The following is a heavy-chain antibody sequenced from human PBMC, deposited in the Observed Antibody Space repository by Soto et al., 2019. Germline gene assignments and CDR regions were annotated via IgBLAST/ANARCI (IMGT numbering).Heavy chain of an antibody. CDR3: ARGIPTRQTLPTYNWFDP. V-gene: IGHV3-21*01. D-gene: IGHD4-4*01. CDR2: ISSSSSYI. J-gene: IGHJ5*02. Sequence: GGSLRLSCAASGFTFSSYSMNWVRQAPGKGLEWVSSISSSSSYIYYADSVKGRFTISRDNAKNSLYLQMNSLRAEDTAVYYCARGIPTRQTLPTYNWFDPWGQGTLVTVSS. CDR1: GFTFSSYS.